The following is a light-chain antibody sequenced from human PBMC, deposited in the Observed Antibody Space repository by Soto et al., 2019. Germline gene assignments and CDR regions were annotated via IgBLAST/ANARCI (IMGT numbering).Light chain of an antibody. CDR1: QSVSNY. J-gene: IGKJ1*01. Sequence: EIVLTQSPGTLSLSPGERATLSCRASQSVSNYLAWYQQKPGQAPRLLIYGASRRATVIPDRFSGSGSGTDFTLTISRLELEDFEVYYCQPYGGSPQTFCQGTNVEIK. CDR2: GAS. V-gene: IGKV3-20*01. CDR3: QPYGGSPQT.